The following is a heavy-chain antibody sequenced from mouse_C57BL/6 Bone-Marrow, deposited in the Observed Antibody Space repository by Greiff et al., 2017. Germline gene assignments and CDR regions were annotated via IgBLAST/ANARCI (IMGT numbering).Heavy chain of an antibody. J-gene: IGHJ3*01. CDR2: IRNKANGYTT. Sequence: EVKLVESGGGLVQPGGSLSLSCAAPGFTFTDYYMSWVRQPPGKALEWLGFIRNKANGYTTEYSASVKGRLTISRDNSQSILYLQMNALRAEDSATYYCARYGSSYEAWFAYWGQGTLVTASA. V-gene: IGHV7-3*01. CDR3: ARYGSSYEAWFAY. D-gene: IGHD1-1*01. CDR1: GFTFTDYY.